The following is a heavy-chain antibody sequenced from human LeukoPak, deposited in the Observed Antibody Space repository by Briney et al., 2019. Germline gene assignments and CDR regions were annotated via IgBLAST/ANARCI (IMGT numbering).Heavy chain of an antibody. CDR3: VRDGREGVEGTLRLFDY. CDR2: IGTSGTYT. V-gene: IGHV3-48*03. D-gene: IGHD2-15*01. J-gene: IGHJ4*02. CDR1: GFTFSRFE. Sequence: PGGSLRLSCAASGFTFSRFEMVWVRQAPGKGLEWVSYIGTSGTYTQYVDSVRGRFTISRDNAKNSMYLQMDSLRAEDTAVYYCVRDGREGVEGTLRLFDYWGQGALVTVSS.